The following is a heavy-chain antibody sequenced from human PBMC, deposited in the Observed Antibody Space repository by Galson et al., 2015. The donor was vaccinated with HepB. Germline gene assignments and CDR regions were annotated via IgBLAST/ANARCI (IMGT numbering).Heavy chain of an antibody. D-gene: IGHD1-7*01. CDR2: IKRDESEK. Sequence: SLRLSCAASGFTFRTYWMSWVRQAPGKGLAWVDNIKRDESEKDFVDSVKGRFTISRDNSNNSHFLQMNSLRVEDTAVYYCARWRWRMGNFAFDLWGQGTMVTVSS. CDR1: GFTFRTYW. CDR3: ARWRWRMGNFAFDL. V-gene: IGHV3-7*01. J-gene: IGHJ3*01.